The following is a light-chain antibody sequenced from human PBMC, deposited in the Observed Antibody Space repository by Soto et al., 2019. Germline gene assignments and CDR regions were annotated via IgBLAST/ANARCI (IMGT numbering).Light chain of an antibody. J-gene: IGKJ1*01. CDR2: DAS. CDR3: QQSLSIPET. V-gene: IGKV1-39*01. Sequence: DFQMIQSPSSLSASVGDRVTITCRARQSISNYLNWYQQKPGRAPKLLIYDASTLQSGVTSRFSGSGSGTDFTLTISSIQPEDFATYYCQQSLSIPETFGPGTKVEI. CDR1: QSISNY.